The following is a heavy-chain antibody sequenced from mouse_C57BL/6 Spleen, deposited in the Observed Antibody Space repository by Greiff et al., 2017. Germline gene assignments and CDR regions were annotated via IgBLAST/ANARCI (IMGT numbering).Heavy chain of an antibody. J-gene: IGHJ1*03. D-gene: IGHD1-1*01. CDR2: IYPGNSDT. V-gene: IGHV1-5*01. CDR1: GYTFTSYW. Sequence: EVQLQQSGTVLARPGASVKMSCKTSGYTFTSYWMHWVKQRPGQGLVWIGAIYPGNSDTSYNQKFKGKAKLTADTSASTAYMELSSLTNEDSAVYYCTRRALYYYGSSPWYFDVWGTGPTVTVSS. CDR3: TRRALYYYGSSPWYFDV.